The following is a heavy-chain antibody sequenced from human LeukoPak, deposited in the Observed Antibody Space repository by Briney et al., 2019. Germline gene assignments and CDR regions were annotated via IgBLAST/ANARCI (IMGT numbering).Heavy chain of an antibody. CDR3: ARELGGNSLAFDI. D-gene: IGHD4-23*01. J-gene: IGHJ3*02. Sequence: SETLSLTCTVSGGSIGSYYWSWIRQPPGKGLEWIGYIYYSGSTNYNPSLKSRVTISVDTSKNQFSLKLSSVTAADTAVYYCARELGGNSLAFDIWGQGTMVTVSS. CDR2: IYYSGST. CDR1: GGSIGSYY. V-gene: IGHV4-59*01.